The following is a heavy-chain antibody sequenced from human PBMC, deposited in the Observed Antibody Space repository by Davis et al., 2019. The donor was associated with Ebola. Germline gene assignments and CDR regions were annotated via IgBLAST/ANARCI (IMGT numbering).Heavy chain of an antibody. J-gene: IGHJ3*02. D-gene: IGHD6-19*01. CDR2: VYYRGTN. V-gene: IGHV4-39*02. CDR3: ARDPMFSSGWTRNAFDI. CDR1: DDSVSDSSYY. Sequence: PSETLSLTCSVSDDSVSDSSYYWGWIRQPPGKGLEWIGSVYYRGTNHSNPSLKSRIAISLDMSKKQLSLELRSVTAADTAVYYCARDPMFSSGWTRNAFDIWGQGTVVTVFS.